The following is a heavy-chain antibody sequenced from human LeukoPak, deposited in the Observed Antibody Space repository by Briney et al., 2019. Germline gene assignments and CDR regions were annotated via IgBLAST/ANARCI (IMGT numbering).Heavy chain of an antibody. D-gene: IGHD1-26*01. Sequence: PGGSLRLSCVASGFTFSDYYMSWIRQAPGKGLEWVSYISSSGSTIYYADSVEGRFTISRDNSKNTLYLQMNSLRAGDTAVYYCAKDPIFSGSYGVFDSWGQGTLVTVSS. CDR1: GFTFSDYY. J-gene: IGHJ4*02. V-gene: IGHV3-11*01. CDR3: AKDPIFSGSYGVFDS. CDR2: ISSSGSTI.